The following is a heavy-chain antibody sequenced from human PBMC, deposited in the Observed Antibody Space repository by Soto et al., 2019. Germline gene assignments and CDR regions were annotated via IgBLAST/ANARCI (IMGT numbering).Heavy chain of an antibody. D-gene: IGHD6-13*01. J-gene: IGHJ6*02. CDR3: ARSGNASSWARHHYYYGMDV. V-gene: IGHV3-48*02. Sequence: EVQLVESGGGLVQPGGSLRLSCAASGFTFSSYSMNWVRQAPGKGLEWVSYISSSSSTIYYVDSVKGRFTISRDNAKNSLYLQMNSLRDEDTAVYYCARSGNASSWARHHYYYGMDVWGQGTTVTVSS. CDR1: GFTFSSYS. CDR2: ISSSSSTI.